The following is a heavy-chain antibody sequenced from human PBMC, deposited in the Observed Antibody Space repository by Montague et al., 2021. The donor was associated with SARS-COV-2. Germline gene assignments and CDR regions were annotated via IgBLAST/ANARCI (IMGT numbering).Heavy chain of an antibody. V-gene: IGHV1-18*01. CDR2: ISVKDGQT. Sequence: SVKVSCKASGYTFSKYEITWVRQALGQGLEWLGWISVKDGQTKYAQKLQGRVTMTTDTSTSTAYMELGSLRSDDTAVYYCAREGKPTYYDILTGYFGSTYFDYWGQGTLVTVSS. CDR1: GYTFSKYE. D-gene: IGHD3-9*01. J-gene: IGHJ4*02. CDR3: AREGKPTYYDILTGYFGSTYFDY.